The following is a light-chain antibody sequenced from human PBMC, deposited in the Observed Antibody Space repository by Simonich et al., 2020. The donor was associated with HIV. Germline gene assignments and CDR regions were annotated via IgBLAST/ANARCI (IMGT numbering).Light chain of an antibody. Sequence: IVMTQSPATLSVSPGERAPLSCRASQSVTSNLAWYQQKPGQAPRLLIYDASTRATGIPARFSGSGSGTEFTLTISSMQSEDCAVYYCQQYNNRSLTFGGGTKVEIK. CDR3: QQYNNRSLT. J-gene: IGKJ4*01. CDR2: DAS. V-gene: IGKV3-15*01. CDR1: QSVTSN.